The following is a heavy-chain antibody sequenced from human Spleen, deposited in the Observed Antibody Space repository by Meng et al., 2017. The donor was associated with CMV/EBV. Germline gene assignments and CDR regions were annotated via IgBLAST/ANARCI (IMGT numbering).Heavy chain of an antibody. CDR3: ARVNRNRGRYQGNYYDVMDV. D-gene: IGHD2-2*01. V-gene: IGHV3-21*01. CDR1: GFRINNYD. Sequence: GESLKISCAASGFRINNYDMHWVRQAPGKGLQLVSGVGSTGYYTYYADSVKGRFTISRDNAKNSLYLQIHSLRAEDTTVYYCARVNRNRGRYQGNYYDVMDVWGQGTTVTVSS. J-gene: IGHJ6*02. CDR2: VGSTGYYT.